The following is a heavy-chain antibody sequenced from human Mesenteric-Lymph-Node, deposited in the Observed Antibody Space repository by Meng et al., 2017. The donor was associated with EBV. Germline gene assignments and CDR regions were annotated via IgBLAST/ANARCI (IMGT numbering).Heavy chain of an antibody. CDR3: ARDGADYDYAEEDY. J-gene: IGHJ4*02. CDR2: ITSSSSFI. D-gene: IGHD3-16*01. V-gene: IGHV3-21*01. Sequence: EVQLVESGGGLVTPGGSLSLSCVASGFTFSTYAMSWVRQAPGKGLEWVSSITSSSSFIYSADSMKGRFTISRDNSKNSLYLQMNSLRAEDTAVYYCARDGADYDYAEEDYWGQGTLVTVSS. CDR1: GFTFSTYA.